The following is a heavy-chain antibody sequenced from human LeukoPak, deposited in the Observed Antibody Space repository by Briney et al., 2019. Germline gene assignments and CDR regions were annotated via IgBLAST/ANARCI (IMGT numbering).Heavy chain of an antibody. V-gene: IGHV3-7*01. CDR3: ARDSYGSGSKGVDAFDI. Sequence: PGGSLRLSCAASGFTFSSYWMSWVRQAPGKGLEWVANIKQDGSEKYYVDSVKGRFTISRDNAKNSLYLQMNSLRAEDTAVYYCARDSYGSGSKGVDAFDIWGQGTMVTVSS. CDR1: GFTFSSYW. D-gene: IGHD3-10*01. J-gene: IGHJ3*02. CDR2: IKQDGSEK.